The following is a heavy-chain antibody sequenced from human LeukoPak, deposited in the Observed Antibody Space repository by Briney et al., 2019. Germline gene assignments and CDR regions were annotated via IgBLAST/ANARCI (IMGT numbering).Heavy chain of an antibody. CDR3: AKDSVGAGNSRFDY. CDR1: GFSLSTSGVG. J-gene: IGHJ4*02. Sequence: SLPRLVKPPQLLTLTCTFSGFSLSTSGVGVGWSRQPPGNALVSLALIYWDDYKRDSPSLKSRLTITKDNSKNPVNLKMTNMETVDTAAYYCAKDSVGAGNSRFDYWSQGNL. D-gene: IGHD4-23*01. CDR2: IYWDDYK. V-gene: IGHV2-5*02.